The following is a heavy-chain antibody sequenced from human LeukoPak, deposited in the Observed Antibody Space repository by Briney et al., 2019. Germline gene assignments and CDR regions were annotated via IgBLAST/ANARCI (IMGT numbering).Heavy chain of an antibody. CDR2: IYYSGST. CDR1: GGYISSSSYY. J-gene: IGHJ3*02. CDR3: ARRGYDFWSGYHVEAFDI. Sequence: SETLSLTCTVSGGYISSSSYYWGWIRQPPGKGLEWIGSIYYSGSTYYNPSLKSRVTISVDTSKNQFSLKLSSVTAAGTAVYYCARRGYDFWSGYHVEAFDIWGQGTMVTVSS. D-gene: IGHD3-3*01. V-gene: IGHV4-39*01.